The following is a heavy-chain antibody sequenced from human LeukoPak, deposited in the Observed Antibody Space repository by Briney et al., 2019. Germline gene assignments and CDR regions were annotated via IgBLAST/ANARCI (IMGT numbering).Heavy chain of an antibody. CDR3: ARGDFGGYYDSSGYHDAFDI. J-gene: IGHJ3*02. V-gene: IGHV1-69*01. D-gene: IGHD3-22*01. Sequence: SVKASCKASGGTFSSYAISWVRQAPGQGLEWMGGIIPIFGTANYAQKFQGRVTITADESTSTAYMELSSLRSEDTAVYYCARGDFGGYYDSSGYHDAFDIWGQGTMVTVSS. CDR1: GGTFSSYA. CDR2: IIPIFGTA.